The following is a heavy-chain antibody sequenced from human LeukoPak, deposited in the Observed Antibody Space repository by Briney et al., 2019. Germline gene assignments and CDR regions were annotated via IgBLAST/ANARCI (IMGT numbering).Heavy chain of an antibody. Sequence: SETLALTCTVPGGPISSYYWSWIRQPPGKGLEGIGYIYYSGSTNYNPSLKSRVTISVDTSKNQFSLKLSSVTAADTAVYYCAREDSSGYYAYWGQGTLVTVSS. J-gene: IGHJ4*02. V-gene: IGHV4-59*01. CDR1: GGPISSYY. CDR3: AREDSSGYYAY. CDR2: IYYSGST. D-gene: IGHD3-22*01.